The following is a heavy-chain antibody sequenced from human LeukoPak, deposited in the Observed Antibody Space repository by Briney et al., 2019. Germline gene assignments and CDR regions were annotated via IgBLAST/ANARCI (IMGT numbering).Heavy chain of an antibody. J-gene: IGHJ1*01. CDR2: INPGGSHI. CDR3: VRKNPSTLPNKGTST. V-gene: IGHV5-51*01. Sequence: AESLLRFSWGAGYLIINNYEMNWGQMPGKGLEWMGAINPGGSHIRYSPSFQGQVTISTDKSISTAYLQWSSLKASDTAIYYWVRKNPSTLPNKGTSTRGQRTLVTVSS. D-gene: IGHD1-1*01. CDR1: GYLIINNY.